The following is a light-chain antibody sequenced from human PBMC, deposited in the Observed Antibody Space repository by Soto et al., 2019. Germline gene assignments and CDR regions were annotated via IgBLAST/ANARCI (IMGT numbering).Light chain of an antibody. CDR3: VSSVSSPHWV. Sequence: QSALTQPASVSVSPGQSITISCTGTSSDVGSCNCVSWYQQHPGKAPTLMIYEVNKRPSGVSTRFSGTKSGNTASLTISGLQAEDEDDYCCVSSVSSPHWVFGGGTKVTVL. CDR2: EVN. J-gene: IGLJ3*02. V-gene: IGLV2-23*02. CDR1: SSDVGSCNC.